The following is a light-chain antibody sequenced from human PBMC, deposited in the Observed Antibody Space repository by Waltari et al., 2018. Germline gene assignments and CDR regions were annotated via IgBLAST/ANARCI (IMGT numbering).Light chain of an antibody. CDR1: NSNIGSNY. J-gene: IGLJ1*01. Sequence: QSVLIQPPSVSGTPGQRVTISCSGANSNIGSNYVYWFAHLPGEAPKLLGFRNDQRPSGSPGRFSGSKSATSASLDISGLHSEDEADFYCATWDDSLGGAIFGPGTKVTVL. V-gene: IGLV1-47*01. CDR2: RND. CDR3: ATWDDSLGGAI.